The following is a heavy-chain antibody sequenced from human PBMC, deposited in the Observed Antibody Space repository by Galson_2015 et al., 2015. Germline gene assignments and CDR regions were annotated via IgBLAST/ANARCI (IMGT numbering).Heavy chain of an antibody. Sequence: SLRLSCAASGFTFSSYWMHWVRQAPGKGLIWVSRMNSDGSSISYANSVKGRFTISRDNAKNTLYMQMNSLRAEDTAVYYCARDRSVQSSGWHEDFQHWGQGTLVTVSS. CDR1: GFTFSSYW. J-gene: IGHJ1*01. CDR3: ARDRSVQSSGWHEDFQH. V-gene: IGHV3-74*01. D-gene: IGHD6-19*01. CDR2: MNSDGSSI.